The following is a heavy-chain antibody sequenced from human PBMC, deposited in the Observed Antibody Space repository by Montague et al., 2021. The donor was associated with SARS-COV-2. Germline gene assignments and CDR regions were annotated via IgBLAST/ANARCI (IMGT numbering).Heavy chain of an antibody. V-gene: IGHV3-30*04. CDR1: GFTFSSYA. CDR3: ARDLAKVVAAPHDDYYYYYGMDV. D-gene: IGHD2-15*01. J-gene: IGHJ6*02. Sequence: SLRLSCAASGFTFSSYAMHWVRQAPGKGLEWVAVISYDGSNKYYADSVKGRFTISRDNSKNTLYLQMSSLRAEDTAVYYCARDLAKVVAAPHDDYYYYYGMDVWGQGTTVTVS. CDR2: ISYDGSNK.